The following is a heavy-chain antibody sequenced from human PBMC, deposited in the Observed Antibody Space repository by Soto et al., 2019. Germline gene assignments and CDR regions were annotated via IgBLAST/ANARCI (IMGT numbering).Heavy chain of an antibody. CDR2: IYYSGST. D-gene: IGHD1-26*01. CDR3: ARAAGATVYGMDV. Sequence: PSETLSLTCTVSGGSVSGGSYYWSWIRQPPGKGLEWIGYIYYSGSTNYNPSLKSRVTISVDTSKNQFSLKLSSVTAADTAVYYCARAAGATVYGMDVWGQGTTVTVSS. CDR1: GGSVSGGSYY. J-gene: IGHJ6*02. V-gene: IGHV4-61*01.